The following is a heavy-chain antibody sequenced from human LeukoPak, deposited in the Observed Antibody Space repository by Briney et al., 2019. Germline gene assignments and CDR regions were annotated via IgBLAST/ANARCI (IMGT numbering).Heavy chain of an antibody. CDR3: ARDVYDSSGYTISRVRYYYMDV. CDR2: IYTSGST. V-gene: IGHV4-4*07. Sequence: SETLSLTCTVSGGSISSYYWSWIRQPAGKGLEWIGRIYTSGSTNYNPSLKGRVTMSVDTSKNQFSLKLGSVTAADTAVYYCARDVYDSSGYTISRVRYYYMDVWGKGTTVTVSS. CDR1: GGSISSYY. D-gene: IGHD3-22*01. J-gene: IGHJ6*03.